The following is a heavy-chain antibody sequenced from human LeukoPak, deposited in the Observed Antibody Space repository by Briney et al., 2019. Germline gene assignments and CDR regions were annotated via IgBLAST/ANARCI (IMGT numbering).Heavy chain of an antibody. J-gene: IGHJ4*02. CDR2: INHSGSS. Sequence: SETLSLTCAVYGGSFSGYYWSWIRQPPGKGLEWIGEINHSGSSNYNPSLKSRVTISVDTSKNQFSLKLSSVTAADTAVYYCARGLEAPGVAAVGTVGFDYWGQGTLVTVSS. V-gene: IGHV4-34*01. CDR3: ARGLEAPGVAAVGTVGFDY. D-gene: IGHD6-13*01. CDR1: GGSFSGYY.